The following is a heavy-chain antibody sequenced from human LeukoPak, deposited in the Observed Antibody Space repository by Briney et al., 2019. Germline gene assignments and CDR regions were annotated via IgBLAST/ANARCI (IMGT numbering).Heavy chain of an antibody. CDR2: ISAYNGNT. D-gene: IGHD2-15*01. CDR1: GYTFTSYG. CDR3: ARDRLAIVVGVAAISDWFDP. Sequence: ASVTVSCKASGYTFTSYGISWVRQAPGQGLEWMGWISAYNGNTNYAQKLQGRVTMTTDTSTSTAYMELRSLRSDDTAVYYCARDRLAIVVGVAAISDWFDPWGQGTLVTVSS. V-gene: IGHV1-18*01. J-gene: IGHJ5*02.